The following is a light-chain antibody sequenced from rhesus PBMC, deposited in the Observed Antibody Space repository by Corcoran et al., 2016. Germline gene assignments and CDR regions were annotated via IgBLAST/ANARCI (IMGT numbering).Light chain of an antibody. Sequence: SSGLTPEPALSVALGHPVRMTCQGDSLKTYYASWYHQKPGQVPVLVIYGNTNRPSGIPGRFSGSWSGNTGSLIITGSQVADAADYYGGSWDNSCNHYIFGAGTRRTVL. J-gene: IGLJ1*01. CDR3: GSWDNSCNHYI. CDR1: SLKTYY. CDR2: GNT. V-gene: IGLV3S11*01.